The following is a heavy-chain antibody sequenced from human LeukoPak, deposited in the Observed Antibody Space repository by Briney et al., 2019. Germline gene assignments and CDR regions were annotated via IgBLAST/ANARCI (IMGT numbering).Heavy chain of an antibody. CDR2: INHSGST. J-gene: IGHJ4*02. Sequence: SETLSLTCAVYGGSFSGYYWSWIRQPPGKGLEWIGEINHSGSTNYNPSLKSRVTISVDTSKSQFSLKLSFVTAADTAVYYCARDLYSYGSRRYFDYWGQGTLVTVSS. D-gene: IGHD5-18*01. CDR1: GGSFSGYY. V-gene: IGHV4-34*01. CDR3: ARDLYSYGSRRYFDY.